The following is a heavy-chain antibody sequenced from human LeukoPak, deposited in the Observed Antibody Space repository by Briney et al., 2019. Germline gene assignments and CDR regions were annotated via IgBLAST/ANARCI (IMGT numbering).Heavy chain of an antibody. CDR2: IYYSGST. Sequence: SETLSLTCTVSGGSISSSSYYWGWIRQPPGKGLEWIGSIYYSGSTYYNPSLKSRVTISVDTSKNQFSLKLSSVTAADTAVYYCAKDNGIVAPSIPLDYWGQGTLVTVSS. V-gene: IGHV4-39*07. CDR1: GGSISSSSYY. D-gene: IGHD5-12*01. CDR3: AKDNGIVAPSIPLDY. J-gene: IGHJ4*02.